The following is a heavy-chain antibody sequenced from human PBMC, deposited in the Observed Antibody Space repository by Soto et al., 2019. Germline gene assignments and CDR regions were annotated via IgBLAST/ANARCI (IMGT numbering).Heavy chain of an antibody. J-gene: IGHJ4*02. CDR3: ARELPSGYPYYFDY. D-gene: IGHD3-22*01. CDR1: GYTFTGYT. Sequence: ASVKVSCNASGYTFTGYTLHWVRQAPGQSLEWMGWINGGSGNTKYSQKFQGRVSITRDTSASTAYMELSSLRSEDTAVYYCARELPSGYPYYFDYWGLGTLVTVSS. V-gene: IGHV1-3*01. CDR2: INGGSGNT.